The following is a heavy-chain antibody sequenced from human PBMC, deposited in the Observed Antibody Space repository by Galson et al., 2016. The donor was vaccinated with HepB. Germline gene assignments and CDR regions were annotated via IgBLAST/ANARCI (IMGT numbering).Heavy chain of an antibody. Sequence: SLRLSCAASGFTFYTYTMSWVRQAPGKGLEWVSTISGRSGKAYYADSIKGRFIISRDNSKNTLYLQMNSLRAEDTAVYYCATLILPIDHFDSSGPYYFDHWGQGTLITVSS. CDR2: ISGRSGKA. J-gene: IGHJ4*02. CDR1: GFTFYTYT. V-gene: IGHV3-23*01. D-gene: IGHD3-22*01. CDR3: ATLILPIDHFDSSGPYYFDH.